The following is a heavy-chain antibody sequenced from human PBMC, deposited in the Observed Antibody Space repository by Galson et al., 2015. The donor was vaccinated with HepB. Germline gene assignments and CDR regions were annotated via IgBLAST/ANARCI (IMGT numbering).Heavy chain of an antibody. J-gene: IGHJ4*02. V-gene: IGHV6-1*01. CDR2: TYYRSKWYN. CDR3: ARKRSDYYDSSGYYFDY. D-gene: IGHD3-22*01. CDR1: GDSVSSNSAA. Sequence: CAISGDSVSSNSAAWNWIRQSPSRGLEWLGRTYYRSKWYNDYAVSVKSRITINPDTSKNQFSLQLNSVTPEGTAVYYCARKRSDYYDSSGYYFDYWGQGTLVTVSS.